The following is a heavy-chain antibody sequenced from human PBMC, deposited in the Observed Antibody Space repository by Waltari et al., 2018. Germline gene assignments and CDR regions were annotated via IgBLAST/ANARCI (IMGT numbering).Heavy chain of an antibody. CDR3: ARGGGGDWEWFDP. CDR1: GGSISGFY. V-gene: IGHV4-59*01. CDR2: IYYTGST. Sequence: QVQLQESGPSLLKPSETRSLICTVSGGSISGFYWSWVRQPPGKGLDWIGYIYYTGSTNFNPSLKGRVTMSGDTSKNQFALKLSSVTAADTAFYYCARGGGGDWEWFDPWGQGTLVTVSS. D-gene: IGHD2-21*02. J-gene: IGHJ5*02.